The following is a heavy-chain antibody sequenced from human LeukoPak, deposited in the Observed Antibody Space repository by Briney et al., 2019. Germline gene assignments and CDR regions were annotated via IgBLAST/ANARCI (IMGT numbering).Heavy chain of an antibody. D-gene: IGHD3-10*01. J-gene: IGHJ4*02. CDR2: IYYSGST. CDR1: GGSISSYY. CDR3: AGLYGSGSYYDY. Sequence: SETLSLTCTVPGGSISSYYWSWIRQPPGKGLEWIGYIYYSGSTNYNPSLKSRVTISVDTSKNQFSLKLSSVTAADTGVYYFAGLYGSGSYYDYWGQGTLVTVSS. V-gene: IGHV4-59*08.